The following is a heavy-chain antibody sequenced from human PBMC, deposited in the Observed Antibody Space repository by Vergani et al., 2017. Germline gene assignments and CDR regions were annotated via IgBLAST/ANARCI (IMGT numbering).Heavy chain of an antibody. V-gene: IGHV3-15*07. CDR1: GFSFRNAW. J-gene: IGHJ6*02. CDR2: IKSTFDRGAT. Sequence: EVQLVESGGGIVKPGGSLRLSCVASGFSFRNAWMNWVRRTPGKGLEWVGRIKSTFDRGATDYAAAVKGRFTISRDDTKNTLFLQMNGLKTEDMGVYYCTTEPRYYGDCSCYWLRDHHYYGLDVWGQGTTVTVSS. D-gene: IGHD2-21*01. CDR3: TTEPRYYGDCSCYWLRDHHYYGLDV.